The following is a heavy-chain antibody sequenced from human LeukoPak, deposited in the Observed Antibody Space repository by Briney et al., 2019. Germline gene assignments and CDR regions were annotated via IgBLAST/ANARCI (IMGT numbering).Heavy chain of an antibody. D-gene: IGHD3-10*01. CDR3: AKEGAESFPDAFDI. V-gene: IGHV4-59*01. Sequence: SETLSLTCTVSGGSISPYYWSWLRQPPGKGLEWIGYISYSGSTKNNPSLNSRVTISVDTSKNQFSLKLTSVTAADTAVYYCAKEGAESFPDAFDIWGQGTMITVSS. CDR2: ISYSGST. CDR1: GGSISPYY. J-gene: IGHJ3*02.